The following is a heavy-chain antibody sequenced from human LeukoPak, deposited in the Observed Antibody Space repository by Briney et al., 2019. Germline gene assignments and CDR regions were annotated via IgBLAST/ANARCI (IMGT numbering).Heavy chain of an antibody. CDR1: GRSISSRSYY. V-gene: IGHV4-39*01. Sequence: PSETQTLTCTVSGRSISSRSYYWGWIRQPPGKGLEWIGNIYHSGNTYYSPSLKSRVTISVDTSKNQFSLSLSSVTAADTAVYYCASVYGDYSFDYWGQGTLVTVSS. CDR2: IYHSGNT. D-gene: IGHD4-17*01. CDR3: ASVYGDYSFDY. J-gene: IGHJ4*02.